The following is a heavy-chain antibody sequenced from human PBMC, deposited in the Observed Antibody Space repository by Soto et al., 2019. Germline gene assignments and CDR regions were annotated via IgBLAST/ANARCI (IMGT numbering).Heavy chain of an antibody. CDR1: GFTLSNYA. V-gene: IGHV3-64*01. CDR3: ARRARPDFYYMDV. Sequence: EVQLVESGGGLAQPGGSLRLSCAASGFTLSNYAMDWVRQAPGKGLEYVSGISGNGGSTYYANSVKDRFTISRDNSKNTLYLQMGGLRPEDMAVYYCARRARPDFYYMDVWGKGTTVTVSS. D-gene: IGHD6-6*01. J-gene: IGHJ6*03. CDR2: ISGNGGST.